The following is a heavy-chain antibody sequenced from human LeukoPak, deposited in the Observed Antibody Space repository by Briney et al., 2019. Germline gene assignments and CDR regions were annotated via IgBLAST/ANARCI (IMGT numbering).Heavy chain of an antibody. V-gene: IGHV3-73*01. Sequence: GESLEISCAASGFTFSGSAMHWVRQASGKGLEWVGRIRSKANSYATAYAASVKGRFTISRDDSKNTAYLQMNSLKTEDTAVYYCTRLEWELLGDYWGQGTLVTVSS. CDR2: IRSKANSYAT. CDR3: TRLEWELLGDY. J-gene: IGHJ4*02. D-gene: IGHD1-26*01. CDR1: GFTFSGSA.